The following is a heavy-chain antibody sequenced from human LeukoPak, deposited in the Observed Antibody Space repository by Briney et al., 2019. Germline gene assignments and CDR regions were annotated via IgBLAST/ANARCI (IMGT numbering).Heavy chain of an antibody. CDR3: AKVMRVYYDYVWGSSYYFDY. J-gene: IGHJ4*02. CDR2: IGGSGGST. CDR1: GFTFSSYA. D-gene: IGHD3-16*01. V-gene: IGHV3-23*01. Sequence: GASLRLSCAASGFTFSSYAMSWVRQAPGKGLEWVSAIGGSGGSTYYADSVKGRFTISRDNSKNTLYLQMNSLRAEDTAVYYCAKVMRVYYDYVWGSSYYFDYWGQGTLVTVSS.